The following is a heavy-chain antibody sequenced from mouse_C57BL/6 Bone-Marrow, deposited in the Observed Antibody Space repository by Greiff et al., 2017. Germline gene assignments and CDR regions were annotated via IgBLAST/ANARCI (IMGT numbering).Heavy chain of an antibody. CDR3: ARVYYGNYEGLDY. V-gene: IGHV1-81*01. J-gene: IGHJ2*01. D-gene: IGHD2-1*01. CDR1: GYTFTSYG. Sequence: VQVVESGAELARPGASVKLSCKASGYTFTSYGISWVKQRTGQGLEWIGEIHPRSGNTYYNDKFKGKATLTADKSSSTAYMELRSLTSEDSAVYVCARVYYGNYEGLDYWDQGTTLTVSS. CDR2: IHPRSGNT.